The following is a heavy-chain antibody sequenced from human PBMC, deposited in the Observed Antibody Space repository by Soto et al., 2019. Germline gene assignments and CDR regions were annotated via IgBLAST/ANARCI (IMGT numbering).Heavy chain of an antibody. Sequence: PSETLSLTCAVSGGSISSGGYSWSWIRQPPGKGLEWIGYIYHSGSTYYNPSPKSRVTISVDRSKNQFSLKLSSVTAADTAVYYCAGDTAMAYYFDYWGQGTLVTVSS. D-gene: IGHD5-18*01. J-gene: IGHJ4*02. CDR1: GGSISSGGYS. CDR2: IYHSGST. V-gene: IGHV4-30-2*01. CDR3: AGDTAMAYYFDY.